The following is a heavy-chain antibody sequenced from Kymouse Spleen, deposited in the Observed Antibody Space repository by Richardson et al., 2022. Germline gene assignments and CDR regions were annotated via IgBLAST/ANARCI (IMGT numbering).Heavy chain of an antibody. V-gene: IGHV4-61*01. CDR1: GGSVSSGSYY. J-gene: IGHJ6*02. CDR3: ARDRLWFGEFYYYYYGMDV. D-gene: IGHD3-10*01. Sequence: QVQLQESGPGLVKPSETLSLTCTVSGGSVSSGSYYWSWIRQPPGKGLEWIGYIYYSGSTNYNPSLKSRVTISVDTSKNQFSLKLSSVTAADTAVYYCARDRLWFGEFYYYYYGMDVWGQGTTVTVSS. CDR2: IYYSGST.